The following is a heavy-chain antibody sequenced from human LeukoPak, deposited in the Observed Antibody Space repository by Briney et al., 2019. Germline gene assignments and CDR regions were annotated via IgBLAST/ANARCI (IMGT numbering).Heavy chain of an antibody. J-gene: IGHJ5*02. V-gene: IGHV3-15*01. CDR2: IKSKTDGGTT. CDR3: TTLLRYFDSLSFP. CDR1: GFTFDDYG. Sequence: GGSLRLSCAASGFTFDDYGMSWVRQAPGKGLEWVGRIKSKTDGGTTDYAAPVKGRFTISRDDSKNTLYLQMNSLKTEDTAVYYCTTLLRYFDSLSFPWGQGTLVTVSS. D-gene: IGHD3-9*01.